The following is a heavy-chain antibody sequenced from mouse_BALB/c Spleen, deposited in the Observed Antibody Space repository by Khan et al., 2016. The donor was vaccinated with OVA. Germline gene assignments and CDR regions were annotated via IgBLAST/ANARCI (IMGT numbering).Heavy chain of an antibody. CDR1: GYSFTGYF. Sequence: DVLLVESGPELVRPGASVKISCKASGYSFTGYFMNWVMQSHGKSLEWIGRINPHIGETFYNQRFKDKATLTVDESSNTAHMELRSLASEDSAVYYCTRIYRSDFDYWGQGTTLTVSS. V-gene: IGHV1-20*02. D-gene: IGHD1-1*01. CDR2: INPHIGET. J-gene: IGHJ2*01. CDR3: TRIYRSDFDY.